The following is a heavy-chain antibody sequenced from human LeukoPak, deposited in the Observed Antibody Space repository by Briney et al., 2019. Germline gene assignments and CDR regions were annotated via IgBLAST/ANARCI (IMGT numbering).Heavy chain of an antibody. Sequence: KPSETLSLTCTVSGGSISSGSYYWSWIRQPDGKGLEWIGRSYIRGSTAYNPSLKSRVTISVDTSKNQFSLKLNSVTAADTAVYYCARIGYGSGSPTNLWGQGTLVTVPS. CDR1: GGSISSGSYY. D-gene: IGHD3-10*01. V-gene: IGHV4-61*02. CDR2: SYIRGST. J-gene: IGHJ5*02. CDR3: ARIGYGSGSPTNL.